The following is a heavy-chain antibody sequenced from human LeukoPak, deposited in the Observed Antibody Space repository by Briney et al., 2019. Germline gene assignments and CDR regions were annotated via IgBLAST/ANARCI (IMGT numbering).Heavy chain of an antibody. D-gene: IGHD3-22*01. CDR2: IYHTGGT. CDR1: GGSVSSDNYS. CDR3: ARDSTHYYDSSGYYSDAFDI. V-gene: IGHV4-30-2*01. Sequence: SETLSLTCAVSGGSVSSDNYSWSRVRQPPGKGLEWIGYIYHTGGTYYNPSLKSRVTISIDRSQNQFSLKLSSVTAADTAVYYCARDSTHYYDSSGYYSDAFDIWGQGTMVTVSS. J-gene: IGHJ3*02.